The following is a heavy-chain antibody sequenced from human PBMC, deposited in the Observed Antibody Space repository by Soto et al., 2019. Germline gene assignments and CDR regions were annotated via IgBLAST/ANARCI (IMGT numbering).Heavy chain of an antibody. J-gene: IGHJ4*01. Sequence: GGSLRLSCAASGFTFSSYWMHWVRQAPGKGLMWVSRIHNDGSTTRYADSVKGRFTISRDNAKNTLYLQMSSLRVEDTAVYYCARNNWNSYWGQGTLVTVSS. CDR1: GFTFSSYW. CDR3: ARNNWNSY. CDR2: IHNDGSTT. V-gene: IGHV3-74*01. D-gene: IGHD1-7*01.